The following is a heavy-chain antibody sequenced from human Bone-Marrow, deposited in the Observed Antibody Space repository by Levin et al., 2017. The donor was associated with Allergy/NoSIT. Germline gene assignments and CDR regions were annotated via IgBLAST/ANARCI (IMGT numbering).Heavy chain of an antibody. Sequence: PSETLSLTCTVSGGSISSGGYYWSWIRQHPGKGLEWIGYIYYSGSTYYNPSLKSRVTISVDTSKNQFSLKLSSVTAADTAVYYCARALRGAYYDILTGSNYYYYMDVWGKGTTVTVSS. V-gene: IGHV4-31*03. J-gene: IGHJ6*03. CDR2: IYYSGST. CDR1: GGSISSGGYY. D-gene: IGHD3-9*01. CDR3: ARALRGAYYDILTGSNYYYYMDV.